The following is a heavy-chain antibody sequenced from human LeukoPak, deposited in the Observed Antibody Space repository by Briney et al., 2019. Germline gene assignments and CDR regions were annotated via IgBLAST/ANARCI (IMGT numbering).Heavy chain of an antibody. V-gene: IGHV3-7*01. CDR2: IKQDGSEK. J-gene: IGHJ6*02. CDR1: GFTFSSYW. CDR3: ARDPFCSSTSCYWLHYGMDV. Sequence: GGSLRLSCAASGFTFSSYWMSWVRQAPGKGLEWVANIKQDGSEKYYVDSVKGRFTISRDNAKNSLYLQMNSLRAEDTAVYYCARDPFCSSTSCYWLHYGMDVWGQGTTVTVSS. D-gene: IGHD2-2*01.